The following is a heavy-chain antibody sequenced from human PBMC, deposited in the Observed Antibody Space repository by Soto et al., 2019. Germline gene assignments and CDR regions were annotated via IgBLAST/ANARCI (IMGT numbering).Heavy chain of an antibody. CDR3: ARGVFQFKRHGEKKFDF. CDR2: INPSGGST. J-gene: IGHJ4*02. V-gene: IGHV1-46*03. Sequence: GASVKVSCKASGYTFTSYYMHWVRQAPGQGLEWMGIINPSGGSTSYAQKFQGRVAMTRDTSTSTVYMELSSLRSEDTAVYYCARGVFQFKRHGEKKFDFWGQGILVTVFS. D-gene: IGHD3-3*01. CDR1: GYTFTSYY.